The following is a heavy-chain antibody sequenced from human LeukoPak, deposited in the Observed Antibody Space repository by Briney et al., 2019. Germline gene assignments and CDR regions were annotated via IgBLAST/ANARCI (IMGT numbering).Heavy chain of an antibody. D-gene: IGHD3-3*01. CDR3: ARDVRTAYYDFWSGYYRENWFDP. CDR1: GFTFSSYS. J-gene: IGHJ5*02. Sequence: GVLRLSCAASGFTFSSYSMNWVRQAPGKGLEWVSSISSSSSSYIYYADSVKGRFTISRDNAKNSLYLQMNSLRAEDTAVYYCARDVRTAYYDFWSGYYRENWFDPWGQGTLVTVSS. CDR2: ISSSSSSYI. V-gene: IGHV3-21*01.